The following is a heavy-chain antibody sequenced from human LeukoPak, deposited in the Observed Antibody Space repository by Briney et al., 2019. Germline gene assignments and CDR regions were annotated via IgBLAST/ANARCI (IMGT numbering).Heavy chain of an antibody. CDR3: ASAGSGWYDY. CDR1: GFTFSSQA. J-gene: IGHJ4*02. Sequence: GGSLRLSCAASGFTFSSQAMSWVRQAPGKGLEWVSVIGGSGSITYYRDSVKGRFTISRDNSKITLYLQMNSLRAEDTAVYYCASAGSGWYDYWGQGTLVSVSS. D-gene: IGHD6-19*01. V-gene: IGHV3-23*01. CDR2: IGGSGSIT.